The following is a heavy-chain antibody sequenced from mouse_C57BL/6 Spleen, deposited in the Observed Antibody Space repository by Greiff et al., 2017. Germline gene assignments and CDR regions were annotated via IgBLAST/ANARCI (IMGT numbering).Heavy chain of an antibody. CDR1: GYAFTNYL. V-gene: IGHV1-54*01. D-gene: IGHD2-4*01. CDR2: INPGSGGT. J-gene: IGHJ4*01. Sequence: QVQLQQSGAELVRPGTSVKVSCKASGYAFTNYLIEWVKQRPGQGLEWIGVINPGSGGTNYNEKFKGKATLTADKSSSTAYMQLSSLTSEDSAVYFCARSAVDYDEAMDYWGQGTSVTVSS. CDR3: ARSAVDYDEAMDY.